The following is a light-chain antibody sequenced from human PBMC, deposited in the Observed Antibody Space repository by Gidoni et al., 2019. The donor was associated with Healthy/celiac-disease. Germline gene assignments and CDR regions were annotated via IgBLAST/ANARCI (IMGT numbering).Light chain of an antibody. Sequence: IVLTQSPGTLSLSPGERVTLSCRASQSISSNYLAWYQQKPGQAPRLLLYGASSRATGIPDRFSGSGSGTDFTLTISRLEPEDFAVYYCQQYGTSPLTFGGGTKVEIK. CDR1: QSISSNY. J-gene: IGKJ4*01. CDR3: QQYGTSPLT. CDR2: GAS. V-gene: IGKV3-20*01.